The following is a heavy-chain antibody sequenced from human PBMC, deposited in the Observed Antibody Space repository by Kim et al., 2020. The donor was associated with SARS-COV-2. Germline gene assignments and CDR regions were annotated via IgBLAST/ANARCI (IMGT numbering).Heavy chain of an antibody. V-gene: IGHV4-61*01. J-gene: IGHJ6*02. CDR1: GGSVSSGSYY. D-gene: IGHD6-6*01. CDR2: IYYSGST. CDR3: ARVSSEQLATTRTYYYYGMDV. Sequence: SETLSLTCTVSGGSVSSGSYYWSWIRQPPGKGLEWIGYIYYSGSTNYNPSLKSRVTISVDTSKNQFSLKLSSVTAADTAVYYCARVSSEQLATTRTYYYYGMDVWGQGTTVTVSS.